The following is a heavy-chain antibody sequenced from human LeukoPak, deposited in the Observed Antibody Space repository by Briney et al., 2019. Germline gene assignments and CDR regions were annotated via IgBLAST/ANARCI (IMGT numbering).Heavy chain of an antibody. CDR1: GFTFSSYS. J-gene: IGHJ6*02. CDR3: AREGIEICGGECYPSRYYGMDV. D-gene: IGHD2-21*01. V-gene: IGHV3-21*01. CDR2: ISSSSSYI. Sequence: PGGSLRLSCAASGFTFSSYSMNWVRQAPGKGLEWVSSISSSSSYIYYADSVKGRFTISRDNAKNSLYLQMNSLRAEDTAVYYCAREGIEICGGECYPSRYYGMDVWGQGTTVTVSS.